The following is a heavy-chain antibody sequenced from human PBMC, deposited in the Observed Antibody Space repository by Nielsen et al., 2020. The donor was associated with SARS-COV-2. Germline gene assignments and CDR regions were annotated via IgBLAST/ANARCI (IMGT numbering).Heavy chain of an antibody. Sequence: GGSLRLSCAASGFTFSDYYMSWIRQAPGKGLEWVANIEEHGGEGFYVDSVEGRFTISRDNTKRSLYLQMRGLRAEDTAIYFCGRDRSPSLWGQGTVVTVSS. CDR1: GFTFSDYY. V-gene: IGHV3-7*03. J-gene: IGHJ4*02. CDR2: IEEHGGEG. CDR3: GRDRSPSL. D-gene: IGHD1-26*01.